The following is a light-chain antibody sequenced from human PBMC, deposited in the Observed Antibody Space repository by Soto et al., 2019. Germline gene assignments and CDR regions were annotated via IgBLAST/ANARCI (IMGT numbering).Light chain of an antibody. CDR2: ETS. CDR1: QSVSSSY. CDR3: HHYGSSPQT. Sequence: EIVLTQSPGTLSLSPGARATLSCRASQSVSSSYLAWYQQKPGQAPRLLMYETSSRATGIPDRFSGSGSGTDFTLTISRLEPEDFAVYYCHHYGSSPQTFGQGTKVEIK. V-gene: IGKV3-20*01. J-gene: IGKJ1*01.